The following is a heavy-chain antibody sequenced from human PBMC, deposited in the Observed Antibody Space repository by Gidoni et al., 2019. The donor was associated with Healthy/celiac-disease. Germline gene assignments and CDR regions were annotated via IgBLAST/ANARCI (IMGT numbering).Heavy chain of an antibody. CDR3: ARADPYSSSPNDY. D-gene: IGHD6-6*01. CDR2: ISSSSSTI. V-gene: IGHV3-48*02. Sequence: EVQLVESGGGLVQPGGALRLSCAASGFTCSSYSMNWVRQAPGKGLEWVSYISSSSSTIYYADSVKGRFTISRDNAKNSLYLQMNSLRDEDTAVYYCARADPYSSSPNDYWGQGTLVTVSS. J-gene: IGHJ4*02. CDR1: GFTCSSYS.